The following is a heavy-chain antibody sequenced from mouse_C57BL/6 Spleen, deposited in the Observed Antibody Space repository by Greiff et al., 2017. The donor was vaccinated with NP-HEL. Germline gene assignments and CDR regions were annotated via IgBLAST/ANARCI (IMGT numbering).Heavy chain of an antibody. D-gene: IGHD2-4*01. CDR2: INPNNGGT. Sequence: VQLQQSGPELVKPGASVKISCKASGYTFTDYYMNWVKQSHGKSLEWIGDINPNNGGTSYNQKFKGKATLTVDKSSSTAYMELRSLTSEDSAVYYCAREGYDYDEGFAYGGQGTLVTVSA. J-gene: IGHJ3*01. V-gene: IGHV1-26*01. CDR1: GYTFTDYY. CDR3: AREGYDYDEGFAY.